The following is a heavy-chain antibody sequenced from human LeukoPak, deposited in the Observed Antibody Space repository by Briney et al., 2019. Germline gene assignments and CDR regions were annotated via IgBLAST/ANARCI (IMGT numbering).Heavy chain of an antibody. CDR1: GGTFSSYA. V-gene: IGHV1-69*13. D-gene: IGHD2-15*01. J-gene: IGHJ4*02. CDR3: ARAKDCSGGSCYSTVLVYDY. Sequence: ASVKVTCKASGGTFSSYAISWVRQAPGQGLEWMGGIIPIFGTANYAQKFQGRVTITADESTSTAYVELSSLRSVDTAVYYCARAKDCSGGSCYSTVLVYDYWGQGTLVTVSS. CDR2: IIPIFGTA.